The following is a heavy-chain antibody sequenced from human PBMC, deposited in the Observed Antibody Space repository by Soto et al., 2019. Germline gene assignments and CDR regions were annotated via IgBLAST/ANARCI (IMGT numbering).Heavy chain of an antibody. D-gene: IGHD2-15*01. J-gene: IGHJ4*02. V-gene: IGHV3-23*01. CDR2: ITDSGGST. CDR3: AKGSRGARPYYFDF. CDR1: GFTFRNYA. Sequence: EVQLLESGGNSVQPGGSLRLSCTASGFTFRNYAMSWVRQAPGKGLEWVSAITDSGGSTYHVDSVKGRFTISRDNSKKALYLKTNSLRANDTAIYYWAKGSRGARPYYFDFWGQGTLVTTSS.